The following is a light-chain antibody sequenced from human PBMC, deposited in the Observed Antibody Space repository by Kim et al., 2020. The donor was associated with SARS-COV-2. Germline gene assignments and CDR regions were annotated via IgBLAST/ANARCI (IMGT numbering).Light chain of an antibody. CDR1: QDISNY. Sequence: ASVGDRVTITCRASQDISNYLAWFQQKPGQAPKSLIYGASSLQIGVTSRFSGSGSGREFTLTINSLYPEDFASYYCQQYNDFPITFGQGTRLEIK. J-gene: IGKJ5*01. CDR3: QQYNDFPIT. CDR2: GAS. V-gene: IGKV1-16*01.